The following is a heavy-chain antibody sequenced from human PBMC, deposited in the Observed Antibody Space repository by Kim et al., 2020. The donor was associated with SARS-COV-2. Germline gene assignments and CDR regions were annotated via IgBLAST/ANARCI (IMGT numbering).Heavy chain of an antibody. J-gene: IGHJ4*01. CDR3: ARGGYYYGSGSYYYYFD. CDR1: GFVFSNYA. D-gene: IGHD3-10*01. V-gene: IGHV3-64*01. Sequence: GGSLRLSCAASGFVFSNYALHWVRQAPGKGLEYVSAISSNGQSTYYGNSVKGRFTISRDNSKDTLYLQMGSLGVEDMAVYYCARGGYYYGSGSYYYYFD. CDR2: ISSNGQST.